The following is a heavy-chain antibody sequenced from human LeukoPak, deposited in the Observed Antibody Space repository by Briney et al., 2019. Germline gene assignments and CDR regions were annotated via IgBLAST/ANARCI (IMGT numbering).Heavy chain of an antibody. V-gene: IGHV1-18*01. J-gene: IGHJ6*02. CDR1: GYTFTSHG. D-gene: IGHD1-26*01. CDR2: ISAYNGNT. Sequence: GASVKVSCKASGYTFTSHGLSWARQAPGQGLERMGWISAYNGNTNYAQKLQGRVTMTTDTSTSTAYMELRSLRSDDTAVYYCARSISGSSTYYYYGMDVWGQGTTVTVSS. CDR3: ARSISGSSTYYYYGMDV.